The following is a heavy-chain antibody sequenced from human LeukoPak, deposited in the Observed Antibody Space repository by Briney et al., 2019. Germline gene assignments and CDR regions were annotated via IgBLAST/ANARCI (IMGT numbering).Heavy chain of an antibody. CDR3: ARPKTSGSWEYYFDY. V-gene: IGHV4-39*01. D-gene: IGHD1-26*01. Sequence: SGTLSLTCTVSGGSISSSSYYWGWIRQPPGKGLEWIGSIYYSGSTYYNPSLKSRVTISVDTSKNQFSLKLSSVTAADTAVYYCARPKTSGSWEYYFDYWGQGTLVTVSS. J-gene: IGHJ4*02. CDR1: GGSISSSSYY. CDR2: IYYSGST.